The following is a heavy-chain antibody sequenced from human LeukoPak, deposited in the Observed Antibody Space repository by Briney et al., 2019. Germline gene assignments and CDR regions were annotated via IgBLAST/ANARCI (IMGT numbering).Heavy chain of an antibody. CDR2: IYYSETT. Sequence: SETLSLTCTVSGGSIGTTNYYWGWLRQPPGKGLEWIGSIYYSETTYDNPSLESRVTISIETSKNQFSLKLSSVTAADTAAYYCARQRADYFYYYVDVWDKGTTVTVS. D-gene: IGHD3-9*01. J-gene: IGHJ6*03. V-gene: IGHV4-39*01. CDR1: GGSIGTTNYY. CDR3: ARQRADYFYYYVDV.